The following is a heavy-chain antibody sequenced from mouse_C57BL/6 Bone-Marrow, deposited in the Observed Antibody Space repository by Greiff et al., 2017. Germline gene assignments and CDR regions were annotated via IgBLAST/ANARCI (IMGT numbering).Heavy chain of an antibody. V-gene: IGHV1-85*01. J-gene: IGHJ1*03. D-gene: IGHD1-1*01. Sequence: VQGVESGPELVKPGASVKLSCKASGYTFTSYDINWVKQRPGQGLEWIGWIYPRDGSTKYNEKFKGKATLTVDTSSSTAYMELHSLTSGDSAVYFGARLEFDGSSGDWYFDVWGTGTTVTVSS. CDR2: IYPRDGST. CDR3: ARLEFDGSSGDWYFDV. CDR1: GYTFTSYD.